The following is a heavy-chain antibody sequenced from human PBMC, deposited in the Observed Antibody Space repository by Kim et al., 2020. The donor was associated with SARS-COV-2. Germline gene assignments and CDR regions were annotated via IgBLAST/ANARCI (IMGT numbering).Heavy chain of an antibody. CDR2: ISYDGSNK. J-gene: IGHJ4*02. CDR3: AKDQGGYYYASGSYNGHDY. D-gene: IGHD3-10*01. CDR1: GFTFSSHD. Sequence: GRSLRLSCAASGFTFSSHDMHWVRQAPGKGLEWVALISYDGSNKNYVDSVKGRFTISRDNSKNTLSLQMNSLRAEDTAVYYCAKDQGGYYYASGSYNGHDYWGQGTLVTVSS. V-gene: IGHV3-30*18.